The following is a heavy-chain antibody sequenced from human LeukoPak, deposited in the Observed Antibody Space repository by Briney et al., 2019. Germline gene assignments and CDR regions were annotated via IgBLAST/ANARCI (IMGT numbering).Heavy chain of an antibody. J-gene: IGHJ4*02. CDR3: ARVGLRVGAIDY. CDR1: GFTFSSYA. D-gene: IGHD1-26*01. V-gene: IGHV3-64*01. Sequence: GGSLRLSCAASGFTFSSYAMSWVRQAPGKGLEWVSAISSNGGSTYYANSVKGRFTISRDNSKNTLYLQMGSLRAEDMAVYYCARVGLRVGAIDYWGQGTLVTVSS. CDR2: ISSNGGST.